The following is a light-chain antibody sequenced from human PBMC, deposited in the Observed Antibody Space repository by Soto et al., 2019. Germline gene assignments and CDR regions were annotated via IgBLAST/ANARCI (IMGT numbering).Light chain of an antibody. CDR3: QQYDNSQIT. J-gene: IGKJ5*01. V-gene: IGKV3D-15*01. CDR2: GAS. CDR1: QSVSSN. Sequence: EIVLTQSRATLSVSPVARPKLSCRAIQSVSSNFAWYQQKPGQAPRLLIYGASSRATGIPDTFSGSGSETDFTLTISSLEPEELAVYYCQQYDNSQITVGQGTRLEI.